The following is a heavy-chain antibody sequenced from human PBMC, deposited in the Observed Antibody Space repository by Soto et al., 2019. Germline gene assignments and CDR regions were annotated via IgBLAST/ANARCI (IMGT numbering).Heavy chain of an antibody. CDR2: ISAYNGNT. J-gene: IGHJ6*01. Sequence: XPVKVSCRPSVYAFTSYGSRLVRQAPGQGLEWMGWISAYNGNTNYAQKLQGRVTMTTDTSRSTASMELRSLSPDDTAVYYCARDGSVAGRDGIDVWRPGTTVTV. D-gene: IGHD6-19*01. CDR1: VYAFTSYG. CDR3: ARDGSVAGRDGIDV. V-gene: IGHV1-18*04.